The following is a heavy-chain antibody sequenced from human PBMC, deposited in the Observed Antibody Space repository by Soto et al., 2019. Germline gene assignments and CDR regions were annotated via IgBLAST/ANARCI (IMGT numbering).Heavy chain of an antibody. CDR1: GFTFSSYG. D-gene: IGHD3-10*01. J-gene: IGHJ6*02. Sequence: GGSLRLSCAASGFTFSSYGMHWVRQAPGKGLEWVAVIWYDGSNKYYADSVKGRFTISRDNSKYTLYLQMNSLRAEDTAVYYCAREEGFGEFPYYYYGMDVWGQGTTVTVSS. V-gene: IGHV3-33*01. CDR2: IWYDGSNK. CDR3: AREEGFGEFPYYYYGMDV.